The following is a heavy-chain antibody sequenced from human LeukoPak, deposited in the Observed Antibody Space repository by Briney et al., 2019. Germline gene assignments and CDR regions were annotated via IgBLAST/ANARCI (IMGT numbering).Heavy chain of an antibody. CDR2: FSGSGGST. D-gene: IGHD5-12*01. Sequence: GGSLRLSCAASGFTVSSYAMSWVRQAPGKGLEWVSAFSGSGGSTYYADSVKGRFTISRDNSKNTLYLQMNSLRAEDTAVYYCAKDRYSGYDYQGLFDYWGQGTLVTVSS. CDR1: GFTVSSYA. V-gene: IGHV3-23*01. J-gene: IGHJ4*02. CDR3: AKDRYSGYDYQGLFDY.